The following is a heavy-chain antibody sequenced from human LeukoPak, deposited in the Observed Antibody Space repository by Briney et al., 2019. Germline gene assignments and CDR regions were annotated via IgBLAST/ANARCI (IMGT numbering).Heavy chain of an antibody. D-gene: IGHD1-26*01. J-gene: IGHJ4*02. CDR1: RFTLSSYG. V-gene: IGHV3-30*03. Sequence: GRPPRLSCAASRFTLSSYGMHWVRQATGKGLEWVAVICYGGTKKSYADSVKGRFTISRDNSKNTLYLQMNSLRAEDTAVYYCARGSVVGASPFDYWGQGTLVTVSS. CDR2: ICYGGTKK. CDR3: ARGSVVGASPFDY.